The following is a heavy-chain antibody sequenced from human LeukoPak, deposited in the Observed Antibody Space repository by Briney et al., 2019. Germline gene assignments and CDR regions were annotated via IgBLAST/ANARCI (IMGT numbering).Heavy chain of an antibody. D-gene: IGHD3-22*01. CDR3: AKTLLYDSSGSPLPNWFDP. J-gene: IGHJ5*02. V-gene: IGHV3-30*02. Sequence: PGGSLRLSCAASGFTFSSYGMHWVRQAPGKGLEWVAFIRNDGSNKYYADSVKGRFTISRDTSKNTLHLQMNSLRAEDTAVFYCAKTLLYDSSGSPLPNWFDPWGQGTLVTVSS. CDR1: GFTFSSYG. CDR2: IRNDGSNK.